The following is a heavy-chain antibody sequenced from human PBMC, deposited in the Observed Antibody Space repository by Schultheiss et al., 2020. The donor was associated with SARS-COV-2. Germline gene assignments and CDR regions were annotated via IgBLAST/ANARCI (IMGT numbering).Heavy chain of an antibody. CDR3: ARFVRVATTRSYYYDSSGYYYDAFDI. D-gene: IGHD3-22*01. Sequence: SQTLSLTCNVSGGSISSNNYYWGWVRQTPEKGLEWIGSIYYSGSTYYNPSLKSRVTISVDTSKNQFSLKLSSVTAADTAVYYCARFVRVATTRSYYYDSSGYYYDAFDIWGQGTMVTVSS. V-gene: IGHV4-39*01. CDR1: GGSISSNNYY. J-gene: IGHJ3*02. CDR2: IYYSGST.